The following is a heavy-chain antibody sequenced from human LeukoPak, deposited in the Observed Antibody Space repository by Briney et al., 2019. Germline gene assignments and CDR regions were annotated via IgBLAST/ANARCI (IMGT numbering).Heavy chain of an antibody. J-gene: IGHJ4*02. CDR1: GFTFSSYG. CDR2: ISYDGSNK. V-gene: IGHV3-30*18. D-gene: IGHD3-22*01. Sequence: GGSLRLSCAASGFTFSSYGMHWVRQAPGKGLEWVAVISYDGSNKYYADSVKGRFTISRDNSKNTLYLQMNSLRAEDTAVYYCAKDLRAYYDSSGYPVPGYWGQGTPVTVSS. CDR3: AKDLRAYYDSSGYPVPGY.